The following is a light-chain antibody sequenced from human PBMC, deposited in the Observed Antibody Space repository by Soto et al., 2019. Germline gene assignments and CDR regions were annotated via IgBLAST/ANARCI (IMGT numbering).Light chain of an antibody. Sequence: DIQMTQSPSSVYASVGDRVTITRRASHGISTWLAWYQQKPGKAPNLLIFPASSLQSGIPSRFSGRGSGTDFTLTIGSLQPEDFATYFCQQANSFPLTFGGGTKVDIK. CDR2: PAS. V-gene: IGKV1-12*01. CDR1: HGISTW. J-gene: IGKJ4*01. CDR3: QQANSFPLT.